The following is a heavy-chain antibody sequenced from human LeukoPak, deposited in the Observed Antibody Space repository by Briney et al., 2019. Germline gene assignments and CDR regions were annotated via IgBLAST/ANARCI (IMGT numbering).Heavy chain of an antibody. J-gene: IGHJ4*02. CDR2: IYYSGST. D-gene: IGHD6-13*01. V-gene: IGHV4-59*08. Sequence: SETLSLTCTVSGGSISSYYWSWIRQPPGKGLEWIGYIYYSGSTNYNPSLKSRVTISVDTSKNQFSLKLSSVTAADTAVYYCARHDECSSSWYSPGYFDYWGQGTLVTVSS. CDR3: ARHDECSSSWYSPGYFDY. CDR1: GGSISSYY.